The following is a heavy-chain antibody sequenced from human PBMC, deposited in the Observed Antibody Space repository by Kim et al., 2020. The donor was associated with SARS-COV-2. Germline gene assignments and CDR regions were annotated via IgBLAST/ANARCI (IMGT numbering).Heavy chain of an antibody. J-gene: IGHJ6*02. V-gene: IGHV3-21*01. D-gene: IGHD3-16*01. CDR1: GFTFSTYS. Sequence: GGSLRLSCAASGFTFSTYSMNWVRQAPGKGLEWVSSIGSSSSYIYYADSVKGRFTISRDNAKNSLYLQMNSLRGEDTAVYYCARGRGRMNYGMGVCGQG. CDR2: IGSSSSYI. CDR3: ARGRGRMNYGMGV.